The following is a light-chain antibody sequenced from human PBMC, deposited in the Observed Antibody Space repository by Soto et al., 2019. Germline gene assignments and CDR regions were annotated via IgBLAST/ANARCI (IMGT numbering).Light chain of an antibody. Sequence: QAVLTQPPSVTGAPGQRVTISCAGSSYNIGAGYDVNWYQQFPGTAPKLLIYDDTNRPSGVPDRFSGSKSATSASLAITGLQADDEDNNYCQSYDSSLSGSVVFGGGTKLTVL. J-gene: IGLJ3*02. CDR3: QSYDSSLSGSVV. V-gene: IGLV1-40*01. CDR2: DDT. CDR1: SYNIGAGYD.